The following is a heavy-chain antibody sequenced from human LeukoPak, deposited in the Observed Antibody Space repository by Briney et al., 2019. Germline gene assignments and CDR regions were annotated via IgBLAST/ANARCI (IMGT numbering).Heavy chain of an antibody. Sequence: GGSLTPPCATSGFTFSHYGMHWVRQAPGKGLEWVAVIWSDGTNRYYGDPVKGRFTISRDNFQRTVYLQMNSLRAEDTAVYYCAKDAQRGFDYSNSLDKWGQGTLVTVSS. CDR3: AKDAQRGFDYSNSLDK. V-gene: IGHV3-33*06. D-gene: IGHD4-11*01. CDR2: IWSDGTNR. CDR1: GFTFSHYG. J-gene: IGHJ4*02.